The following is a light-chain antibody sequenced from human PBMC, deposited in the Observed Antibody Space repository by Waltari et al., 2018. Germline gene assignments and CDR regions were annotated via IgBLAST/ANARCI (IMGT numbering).Light chain of an antibody. J-gene: IGKJ1*01. CDR3: QQSYSTPQT. Sequence: DIQMTQSPSSLSASVGDRVTITCRASQRISKNVVWYQHRPGNAPKLLIYGASTLQTGVPSRFSGEGSGTDFTLTISSLQPEDFATYYCQQSYSTPQTLGQGTKVEIK. CDR2: GAS. V-gene: IGKV1-39*01. CDR1: QRISKN.